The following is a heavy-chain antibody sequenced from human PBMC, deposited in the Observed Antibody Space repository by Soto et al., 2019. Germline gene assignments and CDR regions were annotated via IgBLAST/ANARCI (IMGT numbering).Heavy chain of an antibody. Sequence: PSETLSLTCTVSGGSISSGDYYWSWIRQPPGKGLEWIGYIYYSGSTYYNPSLKSRVTISVDTSKNQFSLKLSSVTAAGTAVYYCARWWFGEFFDYWGQGTLVTVSS. CDR3: ARWWFGEFFDY. CDR2: IYYSGST. D-gene: IGHD3-10*01. CDR1: GGSISSGDYY. J-gene: IGHJ4*02. V-gene: IGHV4-30-4*01.